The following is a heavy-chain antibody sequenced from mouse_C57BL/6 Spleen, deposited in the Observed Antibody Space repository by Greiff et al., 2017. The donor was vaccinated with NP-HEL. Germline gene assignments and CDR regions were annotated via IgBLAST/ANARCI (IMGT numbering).Heavy chain of an antibody. CDR3: AIKGDHYYGSSRWYFDV. CDR1: GYTFTSYW. CDR2: IHPSDRDT. V-gene: IGHV1-74*01. Sequence: QVHVKQPGAELVKPGASVKVSCKASGYTFTSYWMPWVKQRPGQGLEWIGRIHPSDRDTNYNQKFKGKATLTVDKSSSTAYMQLSSLTSEDSAVDYCAIKGDHYYGSSRWYFDVWGTGTTVTVSS. D-gene: IGHD1-1*01. J-gene: IGHJ1*03.